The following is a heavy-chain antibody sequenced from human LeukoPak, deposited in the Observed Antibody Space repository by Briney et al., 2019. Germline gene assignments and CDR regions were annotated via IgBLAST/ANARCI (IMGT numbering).Heavy chain of an antibody. Sequence: SETLSLTCAVSGGSISSSNWWSWVRQPPGKGLEWIGEIYHSGNTNYSPSLESRVTISVDKSKNQFSLKLSSVTAADTAVYYCARVIAARPHYYYYYMDVWGKGTTVTVSS. J-gene: IGHJ6*03. CDR3: ARVIAARPHYYYYYMDV. CDR2: IYHSGNT. D-gene: IGHD6-6*01. CDR1: GGSISSSNW. V-gene: IGHV4-4*02.